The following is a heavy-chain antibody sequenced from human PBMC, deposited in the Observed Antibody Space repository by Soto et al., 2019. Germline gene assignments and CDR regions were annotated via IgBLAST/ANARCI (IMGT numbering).Heavy chain of an antibody. CDR2: INAGNGNT. CDR1: GYTFTSYA. V-gene: IGHV1-3*01. J-gene: IGHJ4*02. CDR3: ARGEDILVVVAATRGGLGY. D-gene: IGHD2-15*01. Sequence: QVPLVQSGAEVKKPGASVKVSCKASGYTFTSYAMHWVRQAPGQRLEWMGWINAGNGNTKYSQKFQGRVTITRDTSASTAYMELSSLRSEDTAVYYCARGEDILVVVAATRGGLGYWGQGTLVTVSS.